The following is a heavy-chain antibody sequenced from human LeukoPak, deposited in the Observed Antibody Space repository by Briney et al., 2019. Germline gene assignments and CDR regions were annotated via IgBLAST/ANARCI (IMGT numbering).Heavy chain of an antibody. V-gene: IGHV3-30-3*01. CDR1: GFTFSSYG. J-gene: IGHJ3*02. Sequence: GGSLRLSCAASGFTFSSYGMHWVRQAPGKGLEWVAVTSYDGSNKDYADSVKGRFTISRDNSKNTLYLQMDSLRAEDTAVYYCAKDEARGAFDIWGQGTMVTVSS. CDR2: TSYDGSNK. CDR3: AKDEARGAFDI.